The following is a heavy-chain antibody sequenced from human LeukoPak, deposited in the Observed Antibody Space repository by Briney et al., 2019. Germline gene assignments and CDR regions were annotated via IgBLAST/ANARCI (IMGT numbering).Heavy chain of an antibody. V-gene: IGHV3-21*01. CDR3: AKDSGGSYYLTPADY. CDR2: ISSSSSYI. CDR1: GFTFSSYS. Sequence: GGSLRLSCAASGFTFSSYSMNWVRQAPGKGLEWVSSISSSSSYIYYADSVKGRFTISRDNSKNTLYLQMNSLRAEDTAVYYCAKDSGGSYYLTPADYWGQGTLVTVSS. D-gene: IGHD1-26*01. J-gene: IGHJ4*02.